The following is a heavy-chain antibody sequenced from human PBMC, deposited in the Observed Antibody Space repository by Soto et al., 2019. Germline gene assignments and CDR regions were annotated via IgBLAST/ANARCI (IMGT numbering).Heavy chain of an antibody. V-gene: IGHV3-73*01. Sequence: EVQLVESGGGLVQPGGSLKLSCAASGFTFSGSAMHWVRQASGKGLEWVGRIRSKANSYATAYAASVKGRFTISRDHSKNTAHLQMNAVKTEDTAVYYGTIPVTRGYRCYGYWGQGTLVTVSS. CDR2: IRSKANSYAT. D-gene: IGHD5-12*01. CDR3: TIPVTRGYRCYGY. J-gene: IGHJ4*02. CDR1: GFTFSGSA.